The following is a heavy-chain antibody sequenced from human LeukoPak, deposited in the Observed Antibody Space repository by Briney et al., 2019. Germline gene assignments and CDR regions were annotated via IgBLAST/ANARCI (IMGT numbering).Heavy chain of an antibody. J-gene: IGHJ4*02. Sequence: PGGSLTLSCAASGFTFSSYAMSWVRQAPGKGLEWVSAISADASSTYYADSVEGRFTISRYNSKNALFLQMNSLRAEDTAVYYCARGAYGDYDYWGQGTLVTVSS. CDR2: ISADASST. V-gene: IGHV3-23*01. CDR1: GFTFSSYA. CDR3: ARGAYGDYDY. D-gene: IGHD4-17*01.